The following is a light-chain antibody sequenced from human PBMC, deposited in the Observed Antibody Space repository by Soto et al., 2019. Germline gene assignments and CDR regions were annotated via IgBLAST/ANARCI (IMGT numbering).Light chain of an antibody. CDR2: DAS. J-gene: IGKJ1*01. V-gene: IGKV3-11*01. Sequence: EIVLTQSPAILSLSPGERATLSCRASQSVSRYLAWYQQKPGQAPRLLIYDASNRATGIPARFSGSGSGTDFTLTISRLEPEDFAVYYCRRRSNWPITFGQGTKVDIK. CDR3: RRRSNWPIT. CDR1: QSVSRY.